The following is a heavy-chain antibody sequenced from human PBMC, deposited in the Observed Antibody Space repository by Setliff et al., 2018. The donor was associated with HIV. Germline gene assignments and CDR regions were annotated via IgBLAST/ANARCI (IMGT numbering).Heavy chain of an antibody. CDR1: GGTFSSYA. CDR3: ASDRGQRGQLWLHFDY. CDR2: IIPILDIA. V-gene: IGHV1-69*10. J-gene: IGHJ4*02. D-gene: IGHD5-18*01. Sequence: SVKVSCKASGGTFSSYAISWVRQAPGQGLEWMGGIIPILDIANYAQKFQGRVTITADKSTSTAYMELSGLRSEDTAVYYCASDRGQRGQLWLHFDYWGQGTLVTVSS.